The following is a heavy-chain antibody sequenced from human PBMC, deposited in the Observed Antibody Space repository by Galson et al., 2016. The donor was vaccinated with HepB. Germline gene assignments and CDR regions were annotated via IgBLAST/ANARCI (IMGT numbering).Heavy chain of an antibody. Sequence: SVKVSCKASGYTFTSYGISWARQAPGQGLEWMGWINTYNDHTVYLQSLQGRVTMTTDTSTSTAYMELRSLRSDDTAVYYCAREGYCTNELCYNPSGPDYWGQGTLVTVSS. D-gene: IGHD2-8*01. CDR2: INTYNDHT. CDR1: GYTFTSYG. V-gene: IGHV1-18*01. J-gene: IGHJ4*02. CDR3: AREGYCTNELCYNPSGPDY.